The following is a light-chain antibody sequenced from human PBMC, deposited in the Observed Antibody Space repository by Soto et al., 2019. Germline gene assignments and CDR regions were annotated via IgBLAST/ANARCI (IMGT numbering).Light chain of an antibody. Sequence: DIVLTQSPGTLSLSPGERATLSCRASQSVSSKYLAWYQQKPGQPPRVLIYGTSIRATGIPERSSGGGSGTDFTLTITRLESEDFAVYYCQQYGSSLFTFGPGTKVDF. V-gene: IGKV3-20*01. J-gene: IGKJ3*01. CDR2: GTS. CDR1: QSVSSKY. CDR3: QQYGSSLFT.